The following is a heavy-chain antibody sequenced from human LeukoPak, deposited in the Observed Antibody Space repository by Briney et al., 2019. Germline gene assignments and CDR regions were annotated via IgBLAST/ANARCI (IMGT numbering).Heavy chain of an antibody. J-gene: IGHJ4*02. D-gene: IGHD2-2*01. V-gene: IGHV3-30*02. Sequence: GGSLRLSCAASGFTFSSYGMHWVRQAPGKGLEWVAFIRCDGSNKYCADSVKGRFAISRDNSKNTLYLQMNSLRAEDTAVYYCAKDWYSTSSYYWGREPWSPSPQ. CDR3: AKDWYSTSSYY. CDR1: GFTFSSYG. CDR2: IRCDGSNK.